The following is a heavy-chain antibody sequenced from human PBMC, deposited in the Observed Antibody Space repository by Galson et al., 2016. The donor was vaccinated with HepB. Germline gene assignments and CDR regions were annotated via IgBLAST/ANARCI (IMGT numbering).Heavy chain of an antibody. CDR1: GFNFRSYW. CDR2: IRQDGFEK. CDR3: AKVNLNYDFWSGYFLVGMDV. V-gene: IGHV3-7*01. D-gene: IGHD3-3*01. Sequence: SLRLSCAISGFNFRSYWMSWVRQAPGKGLEWVANIRQDGFEKDYVDSVKGRFTISRDNAKNSVYLQMNSLRAEDTAVYYCAKVNLNYDFWSGYFLVGMDVWGQGTTVTVS. J-gene: IGHJ6*02.